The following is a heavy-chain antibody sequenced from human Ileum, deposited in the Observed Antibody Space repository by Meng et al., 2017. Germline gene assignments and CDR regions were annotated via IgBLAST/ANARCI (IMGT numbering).Heavy chain of an antibody. CDR1: NYSIRSGLY. J-gene: IGHJ4*02. CDR3: ARVASGYPGVY. Sequence: GPLRLSCTVSNYSIRSGLYWGWIRQSPGKGLEWIGSIYHSGSTYYNPSLKSRVTMSVDTSKNHFSLKLSSVTAADTAVYYCARVASGYPGVYWGRGTLVTVSS. D-gene: IGHD5-12*01. CDR2: IYHSGST. V-gene: IGHV4-38-2*02.